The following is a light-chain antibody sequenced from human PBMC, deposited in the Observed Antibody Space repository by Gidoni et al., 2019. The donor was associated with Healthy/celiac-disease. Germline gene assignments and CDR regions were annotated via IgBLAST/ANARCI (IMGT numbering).Light chain of an antibody. Sequence: QSALTQPASVSGSPGQSIPISCPGTSSEVGSYNLVSWYQQHPGKAPKLMIYEVSKRPSGVSNRFSGSKSGNTASLTISGLQAEDEADYYCCSYAGSSTWVFGGGTKLTVL. CDR2: EVS. CDR1: SSEVGSYNL. V-gene: IGLV2-23*02. CDR3: CSYAGSSTWV. J-gene: IGLJ3*02.